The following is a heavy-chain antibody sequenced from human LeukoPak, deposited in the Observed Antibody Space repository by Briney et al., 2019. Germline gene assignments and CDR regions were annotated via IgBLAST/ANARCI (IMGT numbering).Heavy chain of an antibody. CDR3: ARVGRVSIYPSYMDV. D-gene: IGHD6-6*01. V-gene: IGHV3-30*04. CDR2: ISDDGRDT. Sequence: PGTSLRLSCEASGFTFSTFPMHWVRQTPDKRLEWVAVISDDGRDTYYADSVKGRFTISRDNSKNTLYLQMNSLSPEDTAVVYCARVGRVSIYPSYMDVWGKGTTVTASS. J-gene: IGHJ6*03. CDR1: GFTFSTFP.